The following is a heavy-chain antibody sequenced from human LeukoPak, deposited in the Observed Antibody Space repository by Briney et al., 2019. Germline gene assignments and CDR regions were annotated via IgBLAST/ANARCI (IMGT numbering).Heavy chain of an antibody. CDR3: ARSMVRGVIGY. CDR1: GFTVSTNY. D-gene: IGHD3-10*01. Sequence: PGGSLRLSCAASGFTVSTNYMSWVRQAPGKGLEWVSVIYIDGSTSYIDSVKGRFTISRDNSKNTLFLQMKSLRAEDTAVYYCARSMVRGVIGYWGQGTLVTVSS. J-gene: IGHJ4*02. V-gene: IGHV3-66*01. CDR2: IYIDGST.